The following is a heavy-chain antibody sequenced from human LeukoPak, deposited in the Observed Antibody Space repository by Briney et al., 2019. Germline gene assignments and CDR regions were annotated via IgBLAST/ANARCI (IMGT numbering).Heavy chain of an antibody. CDR3: AREGRDGYNWNYFDY. CDR2: INPSGGST. V-gene: IGHV1-46*01. J-gene: IGHJ4*02. D-gene: IGHD5-24*01. Sequence: GASVKVSCKASGYTFTSYDINWVRQAPGQGLEWMGIINPSGGSTSYAQKFQGRVTMTRDTSTSTVYMELSSLRSEDTAVYYCAREGRDGYNWNYFDYWGQGTLVTVSS. CDR1: GYTFTSYD.